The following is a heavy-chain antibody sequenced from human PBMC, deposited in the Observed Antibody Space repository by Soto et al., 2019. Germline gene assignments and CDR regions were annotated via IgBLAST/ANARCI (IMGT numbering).Heavy chain of an antibody. CDR2: IIPIFGTA. Sequence: VASVKVSCKASGGTFSSYAISWVRQAPGQGLEWMGGIIPIFGTANYAQKFQGRVTITADESTSTAYMELSSLRSEDTAVYYCSTTVTSPEDFDYWGQGTLVTVSS. V-gene: IGHV1-69*13. CDR1: GGTFSSYA. D-gene: IGHD4-17*01. CDR3: STTVTSPEDFDY. J-gene: IGHJ4*02.